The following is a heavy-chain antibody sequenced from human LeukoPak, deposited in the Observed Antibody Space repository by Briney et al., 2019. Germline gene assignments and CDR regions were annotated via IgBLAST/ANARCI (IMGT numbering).Heavy chain of an antibody. V-gene: IGHV1-18*01. CDR1: GYTFTSYG. D-gene: IGHD6-6*01. CDR2: ISAYNGNT. J-gene: IGHJ5*02. Sequence: GASVKVSCKASGYTFTSYGISWVRQAPGQGLEWMGWISAYNGNTNYAQKLQGKVTMTTDTSTSTAYMELRSLRSDDTAVYYCARDLGSSATSTNWFDPWGQGTLVTVSS. CDR3: ARDLGSSATSTNWFDP.